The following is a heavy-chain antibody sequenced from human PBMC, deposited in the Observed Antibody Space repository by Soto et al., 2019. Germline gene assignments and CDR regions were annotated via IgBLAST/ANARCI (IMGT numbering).Heavy chain of an antibody. CDR2: IYYSGST. J-gene: IGHJ4*02. CDR1: GGSISSYY. Sequence: PSETLSLTCTVSGGSISSYYWSWIRQPPGKGLEWIGYIYYSGSTNYNPSLKSRVTISVDTSKNQFSLKLSSVTAADTAVYYCARGSDILTGYPFDYWGQGTLVTVSS. D-gene: IGHD3-9*01. V-gene: IGHV4-59*01. CDR3: ARGSDILTGYPFDY.